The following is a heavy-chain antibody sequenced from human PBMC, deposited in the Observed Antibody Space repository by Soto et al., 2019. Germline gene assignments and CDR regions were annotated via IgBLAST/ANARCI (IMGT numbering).Heavy chain of an antibody. CDR1: GFTFSSYG. Sequence: QVQLVESGGGVVQPGRSLRLSCAASGFTFSSYGMHWVRQAPGKGLEWVAVISYDGSNKYYADSVKGRFTISRDNSKNTLYQQMNSLRAEDTAVYYCAKDLERYYDFWSGYVDYWGQGTLVTVSS. J-gene: IGHJ4*02. CDR2: ISYDGSNK. V-gene: IGHV3-30*18. D-gene: IGHD3-3*01. CDR3: AKDLERYYDFWSGYVDY.